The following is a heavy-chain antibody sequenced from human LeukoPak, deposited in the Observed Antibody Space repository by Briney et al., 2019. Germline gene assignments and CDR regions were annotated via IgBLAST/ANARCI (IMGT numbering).Heavy chain of an antibody. J-gene: IGHJ2*01. CDR1: DGSISSGSYY. CDR2: IYTSGST. Sequence: SETLSLTCTVSDGSISSGSYYWSWIRQPAGEGLEWIGRIYTSGSTNYNPSLKSRVTISVDTSKNQFSLKLSSVTAADTAVYYCAREGVSSPHGYFDLWGRGTLVTVSS. CDR3: AREGVSSPHGYFDL. D-gene: IGHD6-6*01. V-gene: IGHV4-61*02.